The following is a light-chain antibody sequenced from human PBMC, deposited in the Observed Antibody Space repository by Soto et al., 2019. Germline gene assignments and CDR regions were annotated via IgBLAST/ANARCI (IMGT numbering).Light chain of an antibody. Sequence: SALTQPRSVSGSPVQAVTISCTGTSSDVGGYNYVSWYQQHPGKAPKLMIYDVSKRPSGVPDRFSGSKSGNTASLTISGLQAEDEADYYCCSYAGSYTLYVFGSGTKVT. CDR3: CSYAGSYTLYV. CDR1: SSDVGGYNY. V-gene: IGLV2-11*01. J-gene: IGLJ1*01. CDR2: DVS.